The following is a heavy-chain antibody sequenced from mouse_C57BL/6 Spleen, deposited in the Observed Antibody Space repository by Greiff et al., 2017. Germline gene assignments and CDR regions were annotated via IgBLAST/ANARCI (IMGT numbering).Heavy chain of an antibody. D-gene: IGHD2-2*01. Sequence: QVQLQQSGPGLVQPSQSLSITCTVSGFSLTSYGVHWVRQSPGKGLEWLGVIWRGGSTDYNAAFMSRLSITKDNSKSQVFFKMNSLQADDTAIYYCAKNKEGDGYDVDYWGQGTTLTVSS. V-gene: IGHV2-5*01. CDR2: IWRGGST. J-gene: IGHJ2*01. CDR3: AKNKEGDGYDVDY. CDR1: GFSLTSYG.